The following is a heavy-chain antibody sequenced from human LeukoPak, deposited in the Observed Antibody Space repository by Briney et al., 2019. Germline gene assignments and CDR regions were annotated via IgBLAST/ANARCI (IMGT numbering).Heavy chain of an antibody. CDR3: ARNNGMDV. J-gene: IGHJ6*02. Sequence: PGGSLRLSCEVSGFIFSSYWMHWVRQAPGKGLVWVSHINSDGSSTNYADSVKGRFTISRDNAKNTLYLQMNSLRAEDTALYHCARNNGMDVWGQGTTVIVSS. CDR2: INSDGSST. V-gene: IGHV3-74*01. CDR1: GFIFSSYW.